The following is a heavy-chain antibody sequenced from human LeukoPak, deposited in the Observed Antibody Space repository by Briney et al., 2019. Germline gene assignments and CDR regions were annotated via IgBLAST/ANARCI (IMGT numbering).Heavy chain of an antibody. CDR1: GFMFSSYW. Sequence: GGSLRLSCAAPGFMFSSYWMHWVRLGPGKGLVRVSCIDPDGTETTYADSVKGRLTISRDNAKNTVFLQMNNLTAEDTAVYYCTRAYDSGTYSTFDYWGQGALVTVTS. CDR2: IDPDGTET. D-gene: IGHD3-10*01. CDR3: TRAYDSGTYSTFDY. J-gene: IGHJ4*02. V-gene: IGHV3-74*03.